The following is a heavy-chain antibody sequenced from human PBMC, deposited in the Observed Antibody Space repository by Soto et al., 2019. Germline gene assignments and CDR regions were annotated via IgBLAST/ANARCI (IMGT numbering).Heavy chain of an antibody. Sequence: QVQLVQSGAEVKKPGASVKVSCKASGYTFTSYGISWVRQAPGQGLEWMGWISAYNGNTNYAQKLQGRVTMTTDTSTSKAYMELRCLRSDDTAVYYCARDQPQYYYDSSGYFDYWGQGTLVTVSS. CDR1: GYTFTSYG. CDR3: ARDQPQYYYDSSGYFDY. J-gene: IGHJ4*02. D-gene: IGHD3-22*01. CDR2: ISAYNGNT. V-gene: IGHV1-18*01.